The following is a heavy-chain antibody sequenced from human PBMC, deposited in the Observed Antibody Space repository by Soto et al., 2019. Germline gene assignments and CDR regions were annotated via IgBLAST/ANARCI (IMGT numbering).Heavy chain of an antibody. D-gene: IGHD3-16*01. V-gene: IGHV4-34*01. CDR1: GGSFSAY. Sequence: QVQLQQWGAGLLKPSETLSLTCAVYGGSFSAYWTWIRQPPGMGLEWIGEISHSGSTNYNPSLKTRVTISVDTSKNQFSLMLSSVAAADMVVYYCARAWGGMNIWGQGTTVTVSS. CDR3: ARAWGGMNI. J-gene: IGHJ6*02. CDR2: ISHSGST.